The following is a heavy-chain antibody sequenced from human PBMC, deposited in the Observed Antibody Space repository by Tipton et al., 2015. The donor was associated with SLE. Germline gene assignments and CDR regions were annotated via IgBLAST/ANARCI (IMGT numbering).Heavy chain of an antibody. Sequence: VQLVQSGAEVKKPGESLEISCQGSGYSFPSSWIGWVRQMPGKGLEWMGIIYPDDSDTKYRPSFQGQVTISADKSISTAYLQWSSLKASDTAMYYCARRVGYCDSTRCYAYWYFDLWGRGTLVTVSS. J-gene: IGHJ2*01. D-gene: IGHD2-2*01. CDR2: IYPDDSDT. CDR3: ARRVGYCDSTRCYAYWYFDL. V-gene: IGHV5-51*03. CDR1: GYSFPSSW.